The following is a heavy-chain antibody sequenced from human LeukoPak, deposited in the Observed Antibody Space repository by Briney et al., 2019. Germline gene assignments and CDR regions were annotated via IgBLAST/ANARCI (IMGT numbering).Heavy chain of an antibody. CDR1: GGSISSYY. CDR2: IYYSGST. J-gene: IGHJ4*02. Sequence: SETLSLTCTVSGGSISSYYWSWIRQPAGKGLEWIGYIYYSGSTNYNPSLKSRVTISVDTSKNQFSLKLSSVTAADTAVYYCARDRGNDIWFDYWGQGTLVTVSS. V-gene: IGHV4-59*01. D-gene: IGHD3-9*01. CDR3: ARDRGNDIWFDY.